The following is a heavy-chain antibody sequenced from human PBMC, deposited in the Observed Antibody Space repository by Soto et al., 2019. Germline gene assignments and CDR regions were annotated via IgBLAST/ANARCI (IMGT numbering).Heavy chain of an antibody. D-gene: IGHD1-1*01. V-gene: IGHV1-18*01. CDR2: ISAHNGNT. J-gene: IGHJ4*02. CDR1: GYGFTTYG. CDR3: ARGRYGDY. Sequence: QVHLVQSGAEVKKPGASVXVXCKXXGYGFTTYGITWVRQAPGQGLEWMAWISAHNGNTNYAQKLQGRVTVTRDTSTSTAYMELRSLRSDDTAVYYCARGRYGDYWGQGALVTVSS.